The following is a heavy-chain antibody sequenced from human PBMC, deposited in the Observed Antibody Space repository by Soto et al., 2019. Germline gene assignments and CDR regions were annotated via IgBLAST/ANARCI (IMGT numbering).Heavy chain of an antibody. CDR1: GGTFSSYA. D-gene: IGHD2-15*01. CDR3: ACSWGRDPRFDYFDY. V-gene: IGHV1-69*13. CDR2: IIPIFGTA. J-gene: IGHJ4*02. Sequence: SVKVSCKASGGTFSSYAISWVRQAPGQGLEWMGGIIPIFGTANYAQKFQGRVTITADESTSTAYMELSSLRSEDTAVYYCACSWGRDPRFDYFDYWGQGTLVTVSS.